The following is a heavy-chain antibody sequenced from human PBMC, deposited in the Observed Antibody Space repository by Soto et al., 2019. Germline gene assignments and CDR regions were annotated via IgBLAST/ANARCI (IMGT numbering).Heavy chain of an antibody. J-gene: IGHJ5*02. CDR3: ARGLDCSSTSCPEGGWFDP. V-gene: IGHV1-2*02. D-gene: IGHD2-2*01. CDR2: ISPNSGGT. CDR1: GYTFTGYY. Sequence: GASVKVSCKASGYTFTGYYMHWVRQAPGQGLGWMGWISPNSGGTHYAQKFQGRVTMTRDTSISTAYMELSRLRSDDTAVYYCARGLDCSSTSCPEGGWFDPWGQGTLVTVSS.